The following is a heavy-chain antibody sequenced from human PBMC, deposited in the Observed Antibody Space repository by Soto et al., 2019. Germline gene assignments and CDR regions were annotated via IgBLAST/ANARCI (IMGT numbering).Heavy chain of an antibody. J-gene: IGHJ4*02. CDR2: ISPRGTN. CDR1: SGALSGYY. D-gene: IGHD6-6*01. CDR3: ARAPKVSGSAQTRPDF. V-gene: IGHV4-34*01. Sequence: ASETLSLTCPLYSGALSGYYWSWIRQPPGKGLEWIGEISPRGTNNYSPSLKSRVSISVDTSKNQFSLNLTSLTAADTAVYYCARAPKVSGSAQTRPDFWGQGSLVTVSS.